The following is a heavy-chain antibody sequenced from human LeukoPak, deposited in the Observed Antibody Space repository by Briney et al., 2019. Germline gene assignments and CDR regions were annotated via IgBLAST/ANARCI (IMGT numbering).Heavy chain of an antibody. V-gene: IGHV1-2*02. D-gene: IGHD3-16*01. Sequence: ASVKVSCKASGYTFTDYYMHWVRQAPGQGLEWMGWINPDSGVTNYPQKFQGRVTMTRDTSISTAYMELSRLRSDDTAVYYCATQRGSYLWGTDFDYWGQGTLVTVSS. CDR3: ATQRGSYLWGTDFDY. CDR1: GYTFTDYY. CDR2: INPDSGVT. J-gene: IGHJ4*02.